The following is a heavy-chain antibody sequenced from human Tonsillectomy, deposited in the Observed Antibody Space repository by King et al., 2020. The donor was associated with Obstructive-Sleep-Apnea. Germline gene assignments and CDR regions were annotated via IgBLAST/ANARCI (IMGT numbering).Heavy chain of an antibody. J-gene: IGHJ4*02. CDR3: ARSLGYYDSSSPIGY. CDR1: GFTFSNYA. CDR2: ISSDGINK. D-gene: IGHD3-22*01. Sequence: VQLVESGGGVVQPGRSLRLSCAASGFTFSNYAMHWVRQAPGKVLACVTLISSDGINKSSADSVKCRFTISRDSSNNMLYLQMNSLKAEDTAVFYCARSLGYYDSSSPIGYWGQGTLVTVSS. V-gene: IGHV3-30*04.